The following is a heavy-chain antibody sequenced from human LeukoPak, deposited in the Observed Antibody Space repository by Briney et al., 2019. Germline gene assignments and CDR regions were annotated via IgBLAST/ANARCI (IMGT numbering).Heavy chain of an antibody. V-gene: IGHV6-1*01. D-gene: IGHD3-10*01. J-gene: IGHJ6*02. CDR2: TYYRSKWYN. CDR1: GDSVSSNSAA. CDR3: ARGPITMVRGRYYYYGMDV. Sequence: SQTLSLTCAISGDSVSSNSAAWNWIRQSPSRGLEWLGRTYYRSKWYNDYAVSVKSRITINPDTSKNQFSLQLNSVTPEDTAVYYCARGPITMVRGRYYYYGMDVWGQGTTVTASS.